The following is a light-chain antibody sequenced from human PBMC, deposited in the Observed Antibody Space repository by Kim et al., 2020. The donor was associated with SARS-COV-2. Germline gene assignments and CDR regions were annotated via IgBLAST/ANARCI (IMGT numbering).Light chain of an antibody. J-gene: IGLJ1*01. V-gene: IGLV2-8*01. Sequence: QSVLTQPPSASGSPGQSVTISCSGTSSDVGGYDYVSWYQQHPGKAPKLLIYEVTTRPSGVPDRFSGSKSGYTASLTVSGLQAEDEADYFCSSCAGNNNFVFGTGTKVTVL. CDR1: SSDVGGYDY. CDR2: EVT. CDR3: SSCAGNNNFV.